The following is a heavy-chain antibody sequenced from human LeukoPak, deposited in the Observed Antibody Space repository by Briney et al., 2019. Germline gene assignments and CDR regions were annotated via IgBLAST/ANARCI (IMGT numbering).Heavy chain of an antibody. J-gene: IGHJ4*02. CDR1: GGTFSSYA. CDR3: ARVGWELAPFDY. CDR2: INPSGGST. D-gene: IGHD1-26*01. Sequence: ASVKVSCKASGGTFSSYAISWVRQAPGQGLEWMGIINPSGGSTSYAQKFQGRVTMTRDTSTSTVYMELSSLRSEDTAVYYCARVGWELAPFDYWGQGTLVTVSS. V-gene: IGHV1-46*01.